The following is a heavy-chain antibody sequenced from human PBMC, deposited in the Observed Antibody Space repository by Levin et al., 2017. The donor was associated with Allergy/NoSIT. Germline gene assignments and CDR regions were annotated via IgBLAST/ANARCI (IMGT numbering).Heavy chain of an antibody. CDR3: ARIPSVAARTGFDY. Sequence: PGGSLRLSCKGSGYSFTSYWIGWVRQMPGKGLEWMGIIYPGDSDTRYSPSFQGQVTISADKSISTAYLQWSSLKASDTAMYYCARIPSVAARTGFDYWGQGTLVTVSS. V-gene: IGHV5-51*01. CDR2: IYPGDSDT. J-gene: IGHJ4*02. CDR1: GYSFTSYW. D-gene: IGHD2-15*01.